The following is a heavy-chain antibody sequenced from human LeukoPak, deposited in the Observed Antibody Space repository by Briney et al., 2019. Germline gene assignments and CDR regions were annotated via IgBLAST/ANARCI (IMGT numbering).Heavy chain of an antibody. CDR3: ARRLGSSADGILKYYFDY. CDR1: SVSIISSNYY. CDR2: VFYTGST. D-gene: IGHD6-13*01. J-gene: IGHJ4*02. Sequence: PSETLSLTCTVSSVSIISSNYYWGWFRQPPGKGLEWIASVFYTGSTRHNPSLKSRVTISVDTSKNEFSLNLSPVTAEDTAVYYCARRLGSSADGILKYYFDYWGQGTLVTVSS. V-gene: IGHV4-39*01.